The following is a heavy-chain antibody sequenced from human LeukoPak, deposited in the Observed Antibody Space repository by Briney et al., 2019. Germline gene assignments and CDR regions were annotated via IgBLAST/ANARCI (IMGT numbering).Heavy chain of an antibody. J-gene: IGHJ6*03. Sequence: GASVKVSCKASGYTFTSYDINWVRQATGQGLEWMGWMNPNSGNTGYAQKFQGRVTITRNTSISTAYMEPSSLRSEDTAVYYCARAGVENSSPPNYYYYYMDVWGKGTTVTVSS. CDR2: MNPNSGNT. V-gene: IGHV1-8*03. D-gene: IGHD6-6*01. CDR3: ARAGVENSSPPNYYYYYMDV. CDR1: GYTFTSYD.